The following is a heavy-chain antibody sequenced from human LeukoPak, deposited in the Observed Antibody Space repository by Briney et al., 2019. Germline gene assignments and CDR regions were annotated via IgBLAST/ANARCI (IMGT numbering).Heavy chain of an antibody. D-gene: IGHD2-15*01. Sequence: GGSLSRSCAASGFTFSNFWMHWVRQGPGKGLEWVSRIKTDGSITTYADSVKGRITISRDNVKNTVYLEMKSLRGEDTAGYYCAREKGWGWQQPGNSFDIWGQGNMVTVSS. J-gene: IGHJ3*02. V-gene: IGHV3-74*01. CDR2: IKTDGSIT. CDR1: GFTFSNFW. CDR3: AREKGWGWQQPGNSFDI.